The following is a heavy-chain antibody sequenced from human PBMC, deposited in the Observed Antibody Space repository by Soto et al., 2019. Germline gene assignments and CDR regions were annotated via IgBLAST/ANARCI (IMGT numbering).Heavy chain of an antibody. J-gene: IGHJ4*02. D-gene: IGHD1-1*01. CDR1: GYSFTTYW. V-gene: IGHV5-51*01. CDR3: ARQRAWNDAFDF. Sequence: GESLKISCKGSGYSFTTYWIGWVRQMPVKGLEWMGVIYPADSDTRYSPSFQGQVTFSADKSLSTAYLQWNSLKASDTARYYCARQRAWNDAFDFWGQGILVTVSS. CDR2: IYPADSDT.